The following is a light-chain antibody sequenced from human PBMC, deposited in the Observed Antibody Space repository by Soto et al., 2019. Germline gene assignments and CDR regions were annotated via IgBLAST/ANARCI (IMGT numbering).Light chain of an antibody. CDR3: QQYKKWPRT. J-gene: IGKJ1*01. CDR1: QRFTSN. CDR2: DAS. Sequence: EIVMTQSPATLSVSPGERATLSCRASQRFTSNFAWYQQKPGQAPRLLIYDASTRATGIPARFSGSGSGTEFTLTISSLQSEDFAVYYCQQYKKWPRTFGHGTKVEIK. V-gene: IGKV3-15*01.